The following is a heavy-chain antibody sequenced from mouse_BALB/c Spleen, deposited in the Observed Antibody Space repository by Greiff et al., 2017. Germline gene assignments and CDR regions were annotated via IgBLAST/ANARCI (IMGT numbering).Heavy chain of an antibody. J-gene: IGHJ4*01. Sequence: VQLKQSGPELVKPGASVKISCKASGYSFTGYYMHWVKQSHVKSLEWIGRINPYNGATSYNQNFKDKASLTVDKSSSTAYMELHSLTSEDSAVYYCAREAIPHYGYVRYAMDYWGQGTSVTVSS. CDR3: AREAIPHYGYVRYAMDY. CDR2: INPYNGAT. D-gene: IGHD1-2*01. CDR1: GYSFTGYY. V-gene: IGHV1-26*01.